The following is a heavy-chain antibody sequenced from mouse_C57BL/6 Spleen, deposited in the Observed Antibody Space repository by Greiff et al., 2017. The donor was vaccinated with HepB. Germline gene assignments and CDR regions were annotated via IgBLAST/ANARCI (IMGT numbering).Heavy chain of an antibody. CDR3: AKNSYYYGSSLWYFDV. J-gene: IGHJ1*03. V-gene: IGHV2-5*01. CDR2: IWRGGST. D-gene: IGHD1-1*01. Sequence: VQLKESGPGLVQPSQSLSITCTVSGFSLTSYGVHWVRQSPGKGLEWLGVIWRGGSTDYNAAFMSRLSITKDNSKSQVFFKMNSLQADDTAIYYCAKNSYYYGSSLWYFDVWGTGTTVTVSS. CDR1: GFSLTSYG.